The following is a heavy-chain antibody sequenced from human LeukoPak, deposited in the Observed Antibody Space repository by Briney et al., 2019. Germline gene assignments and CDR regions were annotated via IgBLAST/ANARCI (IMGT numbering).Heavy chain of an antibody. Sequence: SETLSLTCTVSGGSISSYFWSWLRQPPGKRLEWIGYISYSGSTDYNPSLKSRVTLSVDTSKNRLTLKLSSVTAADTAVYYCARKSSRGGFNGYDFWYFDLWGRGTLVTVSS. CDR2: ISYSGST. D-gene: IGHD5-12*01. CDR1: GGSISSYF. CDR3: ARKSSRGGFNGYDFWYFDL. J-gene: IGHJ2*01. V-gene: IGHV4-59*08.